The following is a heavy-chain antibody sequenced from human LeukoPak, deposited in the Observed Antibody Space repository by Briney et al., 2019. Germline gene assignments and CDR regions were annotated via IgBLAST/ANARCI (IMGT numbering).Heavy chain of an antibody. CDR3: ASIVVVAAADAFDI. J-gene: IGHJ3*02. D-gene: IGHD2-15*01. V-gene: IGHV3-30*04. Sequence: GWSLRLSCAASGFTFSSYAMHWVRQAPGKGREGVAGISYDGSNKYYADSVKGRFTISRDNSKNTLYLQMNSLRAEDTAVYYCASIVVVAAADAFDIWGQGKMVTVSS. CDR2: ISYDGSNK. CDR1: GFTFSSYA.